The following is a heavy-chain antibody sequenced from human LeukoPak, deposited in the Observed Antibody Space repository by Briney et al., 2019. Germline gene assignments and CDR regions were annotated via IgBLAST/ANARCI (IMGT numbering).Heavy chain of an antibody. Sequence: SETLSLTCAVSGYSISSGYYWVWIRQPPGKGLEWIGSIYHSGSTYYNPSLKSRVTISVDTSKNQFSLKLSSVTAADTAVYYCARHGITARDWGQGTLVTVSS. D-gene: IGHD3-3*01. CDR2: IYHSGST. J-gene: IGHJ4*02. CDR1: GYSISSGYY. CDR3: ARHGITARD. V-gene: IGHV4-38-2*01.